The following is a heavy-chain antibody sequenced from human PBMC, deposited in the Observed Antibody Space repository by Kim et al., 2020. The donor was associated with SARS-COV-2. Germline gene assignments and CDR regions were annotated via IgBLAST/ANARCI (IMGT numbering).Heavy chain of an antibody. CDR3: ARGEEPGYGYYYGMDV. D-gene: IGHD6-13*01. J-gene: IGHJ6*02. V-gene: IGHV1-3*01. CDR2: INAGNGNT. CDR1: GYTFTSYA. Sequence: ASVKVSCKASGYTFTSYAMHWVRQAPGQRLEWMGWINAGNGNTKYSQKFQGRVTITRDTSASTAYMELSSLRSEDTAVYYCARGEEPGYGYYYGMDVWGQGTTVTVSS.